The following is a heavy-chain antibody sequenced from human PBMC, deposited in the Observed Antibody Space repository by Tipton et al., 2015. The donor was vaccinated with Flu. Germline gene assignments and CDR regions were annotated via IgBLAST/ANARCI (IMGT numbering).Heavy chain of an antibody. Sequence: QSGAEVKKPGASVKVSCKASGYTFTSYGISWVRQAPGQGLEWMGWISAYNGNTNYAQKLQGRVTMTTDTSTSTAYMELRSLRSDDTAVYYCARDLLSLAARPRGPHYMDVWGKGTTVTVSS. CDR3: ARDLLSLAARPRGPHYMDV. CDR2: ISAYNGNT. J-gene: IGHJ6*03. D-gene: IGHD6-6*01. V-gene: IGHV1-18*04. CDR1: GYTFTSYG.